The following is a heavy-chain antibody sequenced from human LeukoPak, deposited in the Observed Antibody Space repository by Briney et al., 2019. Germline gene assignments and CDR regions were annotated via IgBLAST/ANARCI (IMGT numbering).Heavy chain of an antibody. CDR1: GYTFTSYA. Sequence: GASVKVSCKASGYTFTSYAMNWVRQAPGQGLEWMGWINTNTENPTYAQGFAGRFVFSLDTSVSTAYLQISSLKAEDTAVYYCSRGGEALETDYYDSSGYETFDYWGQGTLVTVSS. J-gene: IGHJ4*02. CDR2: INTNTENP. V-gene: IGHV7-4-1*02. CDR3: SRGGEALETDYYDSSGYETFDY. D-gene: IGHD3-22*01.